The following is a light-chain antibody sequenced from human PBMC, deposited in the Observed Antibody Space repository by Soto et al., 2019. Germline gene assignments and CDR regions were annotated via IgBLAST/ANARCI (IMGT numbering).Light chain of an antibody. CDR1: NIGSKS. J-gene: IGLJ2*01. CDR2: YDS. V-gene: IGLV3-21*04. Sequence: SSELTQLPSVSVAPGKTARITCGGNNIGSKSVHWYQQKPGQAPVLVIYYDSDRPSGIPERLSGSNSGNTATLTISRVEAGDEADYYCQVWDSSSDHVVFGGGTKLTVL. CDR3: QVWDSSSDHVV.